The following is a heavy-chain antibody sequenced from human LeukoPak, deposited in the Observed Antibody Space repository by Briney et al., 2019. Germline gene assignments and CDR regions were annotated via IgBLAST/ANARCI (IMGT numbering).Heavy chain of an antibody. Sequence: SQTLSLTCTVSGGSISSDLYYWGWIRQPAGKGLEWIGRIYSSGTTNYNPSLKSRVTISIERSKNQVSLMLNSVTAADTAVYYCAGGAYGSGSYAKWFDPWGQGTLVIVSS. D-gene: IGHD3-10*01. J-gene: IGHJ5*02. CDR2: IYSSGTT. V-gene: IGHV4-61*02. CDR1: GGSISSDLYY. CDR3: AGGAYGSGSYAKWFDP.